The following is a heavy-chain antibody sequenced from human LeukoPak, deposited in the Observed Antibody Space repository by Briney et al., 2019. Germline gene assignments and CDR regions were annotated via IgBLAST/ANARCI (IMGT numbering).Heavy chain of an antibody. CDR3: VRDPDALDY. J-gene: IGHJ4*02. CDR1: GFTFSGYW. CDR2: IRSSGYPI. V-gene: IGHV3-48*02. Sequence: GGSLRLSCAAPGFTFSGYWMSWVRQAPGKGLEWVSYIRSSGYPIHYADSVKGRFTISRDNAKSSVYLQMNSLRDEDTAVYYCVRDPDALDYWGQGTLVTVSS.